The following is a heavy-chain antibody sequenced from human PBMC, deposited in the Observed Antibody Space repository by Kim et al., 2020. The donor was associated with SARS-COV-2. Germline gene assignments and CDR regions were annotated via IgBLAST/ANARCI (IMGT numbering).Heavy chain of an antibody. D-gene: IGHD2-21*02. J-gene: IGHJ4*02. Sequence: DYVKGRFTISRAKSKNTLKLQMNSLRAEDTAVYYCAKDVLAYCGGDCRLFWGQGTLVTVSS. CDR3: AKDVLAYCGGDCRLF. V-gene: IGHV3-23*01.